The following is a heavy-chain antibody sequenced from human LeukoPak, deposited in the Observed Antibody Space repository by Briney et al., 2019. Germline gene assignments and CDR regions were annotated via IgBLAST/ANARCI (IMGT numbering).Heavy chain of an antibody. D-gene: IGHD3-10*01. J-gene: IGHJ3*02. CDR3: ARGVVRGVMRGFPTMLHAFDI. CDR1: GYTFTSYG. Sequence: ASVKVSCKASGYTFTSYGISWVRQAPGQGLEWMGWISAYNGNTNYAQKLQGRVTMTRNTSISTAYMELRSLRSDDTAVYYCARGVVRGVMRGFPTMLHAFDIWGQGTMVTVSS. V-gene: IGHV1-18*01. CDR2: ISAYNGNT.